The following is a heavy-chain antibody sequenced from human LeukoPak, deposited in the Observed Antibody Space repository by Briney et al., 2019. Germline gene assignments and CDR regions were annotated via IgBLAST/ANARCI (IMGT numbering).Heavy chain of an antibody. J-gene: IGHJ4*02. CDR1: GFTFSSYG. CDR2: ISYDGSNK. Sequence: GSLRLSCAASGFTFSSYGMHWVRQAPGKGLEWVAVISYDGSNKYYADSVKGRFTISRDNSKNTLYLQMNSLRAEDTAVYYCAKDLVDTAMVLDYWGQGTLVTVSS. CDR3: AKDLVDTAMVLDY. V-gene: IGHV3-30*18. D-gene: IGHD5-18*01.